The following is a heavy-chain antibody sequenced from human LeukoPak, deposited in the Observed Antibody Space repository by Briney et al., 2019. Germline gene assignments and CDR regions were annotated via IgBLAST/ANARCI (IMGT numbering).Heavy chain of an antibody. Sequence: GGSLRLSCAASGFTFSSYAMSWVRQAPGRGLEWVSAISGSGGSTYYADSVKGRFTISRDNSKNTLYLQMNSLRAEDTAVYYCASIVVVVAATDDGWGQGTLVTVSS. CDR3: ASIVVVVAATDDG. D-gene: IGHD2-15*01. CDR2: ISGSGGST. CDR1: GFTFSSYA. J-gene: IGHJ4*02. V-gene: IGHV3-23*01.